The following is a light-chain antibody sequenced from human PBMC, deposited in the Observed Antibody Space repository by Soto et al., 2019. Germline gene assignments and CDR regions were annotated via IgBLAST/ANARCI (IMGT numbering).Light chain of an antibody. CDR1: QSVSSN. J-gene: IGKJ4*02. CDR3: QQYNNWPPLT. Sequence: EIVMTQSPATLSVSPGERATLSCRASQSVSSNLAWYQQKPGQAPRLLISVASTRATGVPARFSGSGSGTEFTLTISSLQSEDYAVYYCQQYNNWPPLTFGEGTKVEIK. CDR2: VAS. V-gene: IGKV3-15*01.